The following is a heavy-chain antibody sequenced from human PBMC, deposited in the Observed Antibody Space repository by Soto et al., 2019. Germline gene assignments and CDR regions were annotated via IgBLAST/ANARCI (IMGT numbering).Heavy chain of an antibody. CDR2: INPNSRGT. Sequence: SXKVSFKASGYTXTGYYMDLVRQAPGQGLEWMGWINPNSRGTNYEQKFQGWVTMTRDTSISTAYMELSRLRSHDTAVYYCARVYYYDSSGPLGYWGQGTLATVSS. CDR3: ARVYYYDSSGPLGY. J-gene: IGHJ4*02. V-gene: IGHV1-2*04. D-gene: IGHD3-22*01. CDR1: GYTXTGYY.